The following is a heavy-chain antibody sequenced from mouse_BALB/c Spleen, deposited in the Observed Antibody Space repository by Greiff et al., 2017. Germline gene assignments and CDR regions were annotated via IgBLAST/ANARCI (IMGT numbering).Heavy chain of an antibody. V-gene: IGHV5-4*02. CDR2: ISDGGSYT. J-gene: IGHJ4*01. CDR1: GFTFSDYY. CDR3: ARDWGNYAMDY. Sequence: EVQLMESGGGLVKPGGSLKLSCAASGFTFSDYYMYWVRQTPEKRLEWVATISDGGSYTYYPDSVKGRFTISRDNAKNNLYLQMSSLKSEDTAMYYCARDWGNYAMDYWGQGTSVTVSS.